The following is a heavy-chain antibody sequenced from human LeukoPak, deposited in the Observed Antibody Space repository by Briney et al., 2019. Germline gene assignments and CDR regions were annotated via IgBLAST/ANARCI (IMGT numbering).Heavy chain of an antibody. Sequence: TGGSLRLSCAASGFTFSSYAMSWVRQAPGKGLEWVSAISGSGGSTYYADSVKGRFTISRDNSKNTLYLQMNSLRAEDTAVYYCAKDDSSWPYGMDVWGQGTTVTVSS. CDR1: GFTFSSYA. CDR3: AKDDSSWPYGMDV. CDR2: ISGSGGST. J-gene: IGHJ6*02. V-gene: IGHV3-23*01. D-gene: IGHD6-13*01.